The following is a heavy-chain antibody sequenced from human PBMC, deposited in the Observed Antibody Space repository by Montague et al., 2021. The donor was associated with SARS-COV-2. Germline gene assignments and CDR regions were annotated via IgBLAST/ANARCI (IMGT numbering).Heavy chain of an antibody. J-gene: IGHJ6*03. V-gene: IGHV1-69*13. CDR3: ASQLWEPVAYFYYYLGV. Sequence: SVKVSCKASGETFHKFNNFAFSWVRQAPGQGLEWMGGFIPMYGTVKYAQRFQGRVTITADASTSTVYMTLSSLRSEDTAVFYCASQLWEPVAYFYYYLGVWGKGTSVIVSS. CDR2: FIPMYGTV. CDR1: GETFHKFNNFA. D-gene: IGHD1-26*01.